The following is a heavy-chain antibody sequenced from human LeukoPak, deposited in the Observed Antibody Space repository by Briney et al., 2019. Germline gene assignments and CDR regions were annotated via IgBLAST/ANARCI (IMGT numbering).Heavy chain of an antibody. CDR1: GGSISSYY. CDR2: IYYSGST. D-gene: IGHD3-3*01. CDR3: ARRSLYDSASEFDY. Sequence: SETLSLTCTVSGGSISSYYWSWIRQPPGKGLEWIGYIYYSGSTNYNPSLKSRVTISVDTSKNQFSLKLSSVTAADTAVYYCARRSLYDSASEFDYWGQGTLVTVSS. J-gene: IGHJ4*02. V-gene: IGHV4-59*01.